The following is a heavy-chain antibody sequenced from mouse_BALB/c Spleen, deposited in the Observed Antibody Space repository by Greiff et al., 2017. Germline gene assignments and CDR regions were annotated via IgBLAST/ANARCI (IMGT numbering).Heavy chain of an antibody. CDR2: ISHDGSN. CDR1: GYSITSGYY. J-gene: IGHJ4*01. V-gene: IGHV3-6*02. CDR3: ARGGALYAMAD. Sequence: EVHLVESGPGLVIPSHSLFLTCSVTGYSITSGYYWNWIRQFPGTKLGWMVFISHDGSNNYNPTFKNRISITRDTSKNQFFMKLNSVTSEDTATYYCARGGALYAMADWGQGATVTVSS.